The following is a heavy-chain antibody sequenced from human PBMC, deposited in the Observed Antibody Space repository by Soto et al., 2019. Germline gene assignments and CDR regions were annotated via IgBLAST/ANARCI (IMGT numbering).Heavy chain of an antibody. CDR2: IYYSGST. D-gene: IGHD3-22*01. CDR3: AREVYDSSGYFWFDP. V-gene: IGHV4-59*01. J-gene: IGHJ5*02. Sequence: SETLSLTCTVSGGSISSYYWSWIRQPPGKGLEWIGYIYYSGSTNYNPSLKSRVTISVDTSKNQFSLKLSSVTAADTAVYYCAREVYDSSGYFWFDPWGQGTLVTVSS. CDR1: GGSISSYY.